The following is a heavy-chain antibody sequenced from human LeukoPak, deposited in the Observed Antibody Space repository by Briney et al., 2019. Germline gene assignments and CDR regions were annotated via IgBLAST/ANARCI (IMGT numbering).Heavy chain of an antibody. CDR3: ARGRYYYDSSGYLARYFDY. CDR1: GGSISSGSYY. J-gene: IGHJ4*02. CDR2: IYYSGSST. D-gene: IGHD3-22*01. V-gene: IGHV4-39*07. Sequence: SETLSLTCTVSGGSISSGSYYWGWIRQPPGKALEWIGSIYYSGSSTYYNPSLKSRVTISVDTSKNQFSLKLSSVTAADTAVYYCARGRYYYDSSGYLARYFDYWGQGTLVTVSS.